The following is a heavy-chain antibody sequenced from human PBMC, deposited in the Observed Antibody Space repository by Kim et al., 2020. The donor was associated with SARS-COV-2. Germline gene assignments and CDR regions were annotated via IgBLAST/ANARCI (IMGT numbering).Heavy chain of an antibody. CDR2: ISAYNGNT. J-gene: IGHJ2*01. D-gene: IGHD3-22*01. CDR3: ARDPKRAYYYDSSSRGFCFDL. V-gene: IGHV1-18*01. CDR1: GYTFTSYG. Sequence: ASVKVSCKASGYTFTSYGISWVRQAPGQGLEWMGWISAYNGNTNYAQKLQGRVTMTTDTSTSTAYMELRSLRSDDTAVYYCARDPKRAYYYDSSSRGFCFDLWGRGTLVTVSS.